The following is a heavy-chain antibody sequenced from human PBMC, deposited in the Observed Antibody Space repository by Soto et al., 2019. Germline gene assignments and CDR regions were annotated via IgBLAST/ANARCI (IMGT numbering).Heavy chain of an antibody. V-gene: IGHV4-30-2*01. CDR3: ASERGYRSNWFDP. Sequence: PSETLSLTCAVSGGSISSGGYSWSWIRQPPGKGLEWIGYIYHSGSTYYNPSLKSRVTISVDRSKNQFSLKLSSVTAADTAVYYCASERGYRSNWFDPWGQGTLVTVS. CDR2: IYHSGST. J-gene: IGHJ5*02. D-gene: IGHD5-18*01. CDR1: GGSISSGGYS.